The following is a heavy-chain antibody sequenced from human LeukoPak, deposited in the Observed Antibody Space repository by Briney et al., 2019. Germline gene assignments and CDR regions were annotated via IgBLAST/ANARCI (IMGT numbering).Heavy chain of an antibody. V-gene: IGHV1-18*01. CDR3: ARDYLAVVGRDPPTDY. J-gene: IGHJ4*02. CDR2: ISVYNGNT. Sequence: KPGASVKVSCKASGYTFTSYGISWVRQAPGQGLEWMGWISVYNGNTNYAQKLQDRVTMTTDTSTSTAYMELRSLRSDDTAVYYCARDYLAVVGRDPPTDYWGQGTLVTVSS. CDR1: GYTFTSYG. D-gene: IGHD6-19*01.